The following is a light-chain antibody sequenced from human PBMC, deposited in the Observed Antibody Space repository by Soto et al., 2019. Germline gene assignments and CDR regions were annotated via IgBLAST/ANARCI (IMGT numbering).Light chain of an antibody. Sequence: QSALTQPASVSGSPGQSITISCTGSSSDIGNYNLVSWYQQHPGKAPKLMIFEATKRPSGVSNRFSGSRSGNTASLTISALQAEDESYYSCYSFAGGATFLFGGGTKVTVL. CDR3: YSFAGGATFL. CDR1: SSDIGNYNL. J-gene: IGLJ2*01. CDR2: EAT. V-gene: IGLV2-23*02.